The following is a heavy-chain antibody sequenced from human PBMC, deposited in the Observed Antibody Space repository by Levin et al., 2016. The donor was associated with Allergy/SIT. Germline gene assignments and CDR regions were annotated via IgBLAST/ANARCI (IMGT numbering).Heavy chain of an antibody. J-gene: IGHJ4*02. V-gene: IGHV3-53*01. D-gene: IGHD1-26*01. CDR2: IYSGSST. CDR1: GFTVSSNY. CDR3: ARGGSYLSPFDY. Sequence: GGSLRLSCAASGFTVSSNYMSWVRQAPGKGLEWVSVIYSGSSTYYADSVKGRFTISRDSSKNTLYLQMNSLRAEDTAVYYRARGGSYLSPFDYWGQGTLVTVSS.